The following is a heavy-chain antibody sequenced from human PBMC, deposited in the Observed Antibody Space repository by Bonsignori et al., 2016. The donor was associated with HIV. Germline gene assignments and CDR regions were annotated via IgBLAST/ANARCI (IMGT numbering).Heavy chain of an antibody. CDR1: GFTFGHSG. V-gene: IGHV3-30*18. J-gene: IGHJ4*02. CDR3: AKESMVRGIMHYFDY. D-gene: IGHD3-10*01. CDR2: ISYDSRNK. Sequence: GGSLRLSCTASGFTFGHSGMHWVRQAPGKGLEWVAVISYDSRNKLYIGSVQGRFTISRDNAKNTLYLQMNNLRTEDTAVYYCAKESMVRGIMHYFDYWGQGTLVTVSS.